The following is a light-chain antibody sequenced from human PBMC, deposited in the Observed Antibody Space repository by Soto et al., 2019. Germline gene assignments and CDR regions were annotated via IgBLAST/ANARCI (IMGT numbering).Light chain of an antibody. CDR2: EVS. Sequence: QSALAQPASVSGSPGQSITNSCTGTSSDMGGKQYVYWYQHHPGLSPKLLIFEVSNRPSGVSLRFSGSKYGYTASLIISGIQDEYEADYYCSSFTNTITHVFGSGTKVTVL. V-gene: IGLV2-14*01. J-gene: IGLJ1*01. CDR3: SSFTNTITHV. CDR1: SSDMGGKQY.